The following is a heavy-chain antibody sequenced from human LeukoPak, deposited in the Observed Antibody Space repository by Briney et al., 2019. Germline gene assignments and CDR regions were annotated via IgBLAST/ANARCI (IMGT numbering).Heavy chain of an antibody. CDR1: GGSISSYY. D-gene: IGHD6-6*01. V-gene: IGHV4-59*01. J-gene: IGHJ5*02. CDR3: ARDRMPYSSSSWFDP. CDR2: IYYSGST. Sequence: PSETLSLTCTVSGGSISSYYWSWIRQPPGKGLEWIGYIYYSGSTNYNPSLKSRVTISVDTSKNQFSLKLSSVTAADTAVYYCARDRMPYSSSSWFDPWGQGTLVTVSP.